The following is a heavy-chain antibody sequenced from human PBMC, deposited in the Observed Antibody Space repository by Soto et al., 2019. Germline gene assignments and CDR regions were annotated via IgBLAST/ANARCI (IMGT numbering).Heavy chain of an antibody. CDR3: ALTRVVLDWFDP. CDR1: GFTFSSYA. V-gene: IGHV3-23*01. Sequence: GGSLRLSCAASGFTFSSYAMSWVRQAPGKGPEWVSAISGSGGSTYYADSVKGRFTISRDNSKNTLYLQMNSLRAEDTAVYYCALTRVVLDWFDPWGQGTLVTVSS. CDR2: ISGSGGST. D-gene: IGHD3-3*01. J-gene: IGHJ5*02.